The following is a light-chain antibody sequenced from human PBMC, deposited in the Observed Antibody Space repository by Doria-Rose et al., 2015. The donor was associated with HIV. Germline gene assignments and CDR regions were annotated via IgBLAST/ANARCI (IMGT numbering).Light chain of an antibody. V-gene: IGKV3-20*01. CDR2: DGS. CDR3: RQYGTSWT. CDR1: QSLSSTY. Sequence: EIVLTQSPGTLSLSPGERATLSCRASQSLSSTYLAWYQQKPGQAPSLLIYDGSTRATGIPDRFSASGSGTDFTLTINRLEPEDFALYYCRQYGTSWTFGQGTKVEI. J-gene: IGKJ1*01.